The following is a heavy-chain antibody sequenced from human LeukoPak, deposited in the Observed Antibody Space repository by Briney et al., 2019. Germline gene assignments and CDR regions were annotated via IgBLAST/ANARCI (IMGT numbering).Heavy chain of an antibody. CDR2: IYYSGSI. CDR1: GGSISSYY. V-gene: IGHV4-59*08. CDR3: ARHSGVGLESFGPGFWFPP. Sequence: PSETLSLTCTVSGGSISSYYWSWIRQPPGKGLEWIGYIYYSGSINYNPSLKSRVTISVDTSKNQFSLKLSSVTAADTAVYYCARHSGVGLESFGPGFWFPPGGRGPRV. J-gene: IGHJ5*02. D-gene: IGHD1-26*01.